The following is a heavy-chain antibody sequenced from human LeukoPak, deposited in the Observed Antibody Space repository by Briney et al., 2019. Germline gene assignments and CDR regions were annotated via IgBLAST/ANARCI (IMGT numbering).Heavy chain of an antibody. CDR3: ARDSSWHVPVPENPVAFDY. D-gene: IGHD6-13*01. V-gene: IGHV3-74*01. CDR1: GFSFSVFW. CDR2: IKTDGSIT. Sequence: GGSLRLSCAASGFSFSVFWMHWVRQAPGKGPVWVSRIKTDGSITNYADSVKGRFTISRDNAKNSLYLQMNSLRAEDTAMYYCARDSSWHVPVPENPVAFDYWGQGTLVTVSS. J-gene: IGHJ4*02.